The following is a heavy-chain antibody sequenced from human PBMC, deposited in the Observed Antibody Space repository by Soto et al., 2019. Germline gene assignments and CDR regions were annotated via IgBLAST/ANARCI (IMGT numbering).Heavy chain of an antibody. CDR1: GYTLTELS. D-gene: IGHD3-16*01. CDR3: ATGSQTLRSFPFDY. CDR2: FDPEDGET. Sequence: ASVKVSCKVSGYTLTELSIHWVRQAPGKGLEWMGGFDPEDGETIYAQKFQGRVTMTEDTSTDTAYMELSSLRSEDTAVYYCATGSQTLRSFPFDYWGQGTLVTVSS. V-gene: IGHV1-24*01. J-gene: IGHJ4*02.